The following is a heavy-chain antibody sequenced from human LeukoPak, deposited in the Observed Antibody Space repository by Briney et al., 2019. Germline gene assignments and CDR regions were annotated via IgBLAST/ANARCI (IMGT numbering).Heavy chain of an antibody. CDR3: ARVGSTWPDYFDY. D-gene: IGHD6-13*01. J-gene: IGHJ4*02. CDR2: ISYDGSNK. V-gene: IGHV3-30*19. Sequence: GGSLRLSCAASGFTFSSSDMHWVRQAPGKGLEWVAIISYDGSNKYYADSVKGRFTISRDNSKNTLYLQMNSLTVEDTAVYYCARVGSTWPDYFDYWGQGTLVTVSS. CDR1: GFTFSSSD.